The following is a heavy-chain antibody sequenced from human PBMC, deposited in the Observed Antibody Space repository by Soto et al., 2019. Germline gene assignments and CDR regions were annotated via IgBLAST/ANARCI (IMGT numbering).Heavy chain of an antibody. CDR2: ISPHSGNT. D-gene: IGHD3-3*01. CDR1: GYTFTNYG. J-gene: IGHJ6*02. V-gene: IGHV1-18*01. CDR3: ARRVSYYYGMDV. Sequence: ASVKVSCKASGYTFTNYGVTWVRQAPGQGLEWMGWISPHSGNTNHAQKFQGRVTMTTDTSTSTAYMELRSLTSDDTAVYFCARRVSYYYGMDVWGQGTTVTSP.